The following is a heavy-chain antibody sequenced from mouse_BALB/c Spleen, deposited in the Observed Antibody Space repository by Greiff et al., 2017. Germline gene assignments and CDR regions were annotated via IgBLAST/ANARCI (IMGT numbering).Heavy chain of an antibody. CDR1: GFNIKDYY. CDR3: VIYDGYLLDY. Sequence: EVKLMESGAELVRPGALVKLSCKASGFNIKDYYMHWVKQRPEQGLEWIGWIDPENGNTIYDPKFQGKASITADTSSNTAYLQLSSLTSEDTAVYYCVIYDGYLLDYWGQGTTLTVSS. V-gene: IGHV14-1*02. J-gene: IGHJ2*01. CDR2: IDPENGNT. D-gene: IGHD2-3*01.